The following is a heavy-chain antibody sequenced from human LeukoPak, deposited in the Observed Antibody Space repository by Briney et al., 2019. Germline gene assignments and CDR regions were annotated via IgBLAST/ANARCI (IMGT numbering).Heavy chain of an antibody. CDR2: IYYSGST. CDR1: GGSISSYY. J-gene: IGHJ6*02. Sequence: SETLSLTCTASGGSISSYYWSWIRQPPGKGLEWIGYIYYSGSTNYNPSLKSRVTISVDTSKNQFSLKLSSVTAADTAVYYCARHYGSGSYYYYYYGMDVWGQGTTVTVSS. D-gene: IGHD3-10*01. V-gene: IGHV4-59*08. CDR3: ARHYGSGSYYYYYYGMDV.